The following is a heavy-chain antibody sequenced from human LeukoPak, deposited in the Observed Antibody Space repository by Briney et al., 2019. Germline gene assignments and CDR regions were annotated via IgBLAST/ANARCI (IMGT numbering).Heavy chain of an antibody. CDR2: ISYDGSNK. J-gene: IGHJ6*02. Sequence: GGSLRLSCAASGFTFSSYAMHWVRQAPGKGLEWVAVISYDGSNKYYADSVKGRFTISRDNAKNTLYLQVNTLRAEDTAVYFCAREYGFNGYYYYGMDVWGQGTTVTVSS. D-gene: IGHD5-24*01. CDR3: AREYGFNGYYYYGMDV. CDR1: GFTFSSYA. V-gene: IGHV3-30-3*01.